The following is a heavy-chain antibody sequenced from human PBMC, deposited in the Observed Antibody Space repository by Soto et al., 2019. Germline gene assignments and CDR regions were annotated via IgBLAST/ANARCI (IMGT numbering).Heavy chain of an antibody. CDR2: IIPIFGTA. V-gene: IGHV1-69*12. CDR3: ATNSYGCINYYYYNMDV. D-gene: IGHD5-18*01. Sequence: QVQLVQSGAEVKKPGSSVKVSCKASGGTFSSYPVNWVRQAPGQGLEWMGGIIPIFGTADYAQKFQGRVTIIADESTSTAYMDLSSLRSDDTAVYSCATNSYGCINYYYYNMDVWGQGTTVTVSS. CDR1: GGTFSSYP. J-gene: IGHJ6*02.